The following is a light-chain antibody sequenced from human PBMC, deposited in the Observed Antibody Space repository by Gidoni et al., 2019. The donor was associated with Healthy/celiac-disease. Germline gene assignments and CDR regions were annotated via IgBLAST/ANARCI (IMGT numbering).Light chain of an antibody. CDR2: GAS. J-gene: IGKJ4*01. V-gene: IGKV3-15*01. CDR1: PSVGSN. CDR3: QQYNNWLT. Sequence: EIVMTQSPATLSVSPGERATLSCRASPSVGSNLAWYQQNPGQAPRLLIYGASTRATGIPARFSGSGSGTEFTLTISSLQSEDFAVYYCQQYNNWLTFGGGTKVEIK.